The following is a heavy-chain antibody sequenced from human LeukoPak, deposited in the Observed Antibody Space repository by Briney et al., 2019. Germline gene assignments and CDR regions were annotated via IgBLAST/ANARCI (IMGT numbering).Heavy chain of an antibody. Sequence: ASVKVSCKASGDTFTGYYMHWVRQAPGQGLEWMGWINTNTGNPTYAQGFTGRFVFSLDTSVSTAYLQISSLKAEDTAVYYCARFARKMPHSGYDEPWGQGTLVTVSS. D-gene: IGHD5-12*01. J-gene: IGHJ5*02. CDR2: INTNTGNP. CDR1: GDTFTGYY. CDR3: ARFARKMPHSGYDEP. V-gene: IGHV7-4-1*02.